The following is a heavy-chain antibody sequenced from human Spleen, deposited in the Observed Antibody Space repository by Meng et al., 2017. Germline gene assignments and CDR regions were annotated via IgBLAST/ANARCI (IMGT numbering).Heavy chain of an antibody. J-gene: IGHJ5*02. CDR3: ARDFTSGSSGDP. CDR2: ITPGSGNT. D-gene: IGHD6-19*01. V-gene: IGHV1-3*01. CDR1: GYTFTSYA. Sequence: QVQRVQSGAEVKKPGASVKVSCKASGYTFTSYAMHWVRQAPGQSLEWMGWITPGSGNTKYSQKFQGRLTITTETSASTAYMELSTLRSEDTAVYYCARDFTSGSSGDPWGQGTLVTVSS.